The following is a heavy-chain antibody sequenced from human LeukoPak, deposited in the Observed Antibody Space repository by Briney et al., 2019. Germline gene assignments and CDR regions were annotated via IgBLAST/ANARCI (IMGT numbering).Heavy chain of an antibody. CDR2: INPSGGST. CDR1: GYTFTSYY. D-gene: IGHD6-13*01. V-gene: IGHV1-46*01. CDR3: ARDGIAAAEFDP. Sequence: ASVKVSCKASGYTFTSYYMHWVRQAPGQGLEWMGIINPSGGSTSYAQKFQGRVTMTRDMSTSTVYMELSSLRSEDTAVYYCARDGIAAAEFDPWGQGTLVTVSS. J-gene: IGHJ5*02.